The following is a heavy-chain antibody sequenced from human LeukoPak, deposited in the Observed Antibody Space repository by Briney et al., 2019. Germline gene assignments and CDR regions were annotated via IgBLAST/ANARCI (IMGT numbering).Heavy chain of an antibody. V-gene: IGHV4-59*01. CDR2: IDYSWST. CDR1: LWTISRNY. Sequence: SETLSLTCTVSLWTISRNYWSWIRQPPGKGLEWIAYIDYSWSTNYNPSLKSRLTISVDASKNQFSLKLSSVTAADTAVYYCARDRRRELLHAFDIWGQGTMVTVS. D-gene: IGHD1-26*01. CDR3: ARDRRRELLHAFDI. J-gene: IGHJ3*02.